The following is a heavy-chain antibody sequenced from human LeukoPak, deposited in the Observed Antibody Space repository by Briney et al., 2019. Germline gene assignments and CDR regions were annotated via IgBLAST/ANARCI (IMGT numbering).Heavy chain of an antibody. J-gene: IGHJ4*02. CDR3: ARVGYDFWSGYL. CDR1: GGSISSYY. CDR2: IYYSGST. D-gene: IGHD3-3*01. V-gene: IGHV4-59*01. Sequence: SETLSLTCTVSGGSISSYYWSWIRQPPGKGLEWIGYIYYSGSTNYNPSPKSRVTISVDTSKNQFSLKLSSVTAADTAVYYCARVGYDFWSGYLWGQGTLVTVSS.